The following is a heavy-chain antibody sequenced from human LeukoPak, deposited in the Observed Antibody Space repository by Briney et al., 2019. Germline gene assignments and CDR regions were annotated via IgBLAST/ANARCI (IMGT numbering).Heavy chain of an antibody. CDR3: AKRQGPNSGSYDWFDP. V-gene: IGHV4-4*09. D-gene: IGHD1-26*01. Sequence: SETLSLTCTVSGGSISSYYWSWIRQPPGQGLEWIAYIHSSGYTNYNPSLKSRVTISVDTSKNQFSLKVSSVTAADTAVYYCAKRQGPNSGSYDWFDPWAQGTLVTVSS. CDR2: IHSSGYT. J-gene: IGHJ5*02. CDR1: GGSISSYY.